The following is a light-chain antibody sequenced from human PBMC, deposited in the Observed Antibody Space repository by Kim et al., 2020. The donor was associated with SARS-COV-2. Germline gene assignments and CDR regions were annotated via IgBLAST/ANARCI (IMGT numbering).Light chain of an antibody. Sequence: QSMLTQSPSVSGAPGQRVTISCTGRDSNIGAGFDVHWYQQLPGTAPKLLIFANTNRPSGVTDRFSGSKSGTSASLAITGLQAEDEGDYYCQSYDSSLSHWVFGGGTQLTVL. CDR3: QSYDSSLSHWV. V-gene: IGLV1-40*01. CDR1: DSNIGAGFD. J-gene: IGLJ3*02. CDR2: ANT.